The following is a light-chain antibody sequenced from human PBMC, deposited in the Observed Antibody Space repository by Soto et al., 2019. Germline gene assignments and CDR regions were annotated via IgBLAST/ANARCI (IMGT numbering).Light chain of an antibody. CDR2: GAS. CDR1: QSVTKKN. J-gene: IGKJ5*01. CDR3: QQRSNWHPIT. Sequence: EILLNKSPGILSLSPGERATLSCGASQSVTKKNLNWYQQKPGQAPRLLIYGASNRAPGLPARFSGSGSGTDFTLTISSLEPEDFAVYYCQQRSNWHPITFGQGTRLEIK. V-gene: IGKV3-11*01.